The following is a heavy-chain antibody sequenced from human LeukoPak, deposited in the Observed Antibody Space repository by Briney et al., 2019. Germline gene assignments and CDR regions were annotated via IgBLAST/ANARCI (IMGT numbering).Heavy chain of an antibody. CDR1: GFTLSDYY. V-gene: IGHV4-4*07. D-gene: IGHD6-19*01. CDR2: IYTSGST. Sequence: GSLRLSCAASGFTLSDYYMSWIRQPAGKGLEWIGRIYTSGSTKYNPSLKSRVTMSVDTSKNQFSLKLSSVTAADTAVYYCARVRSSDWDFDYWGQGTLVTVSS. CDR3: ARVRSSDWDFDY. J-gene: IGHJ4*02.